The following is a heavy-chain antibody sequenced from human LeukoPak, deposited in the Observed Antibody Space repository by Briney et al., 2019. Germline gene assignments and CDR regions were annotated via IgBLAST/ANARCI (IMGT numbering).Heavy chain of an antibody. CDR3: TTVDIVATIQGGFWYYGMDV. CDR2: SKSKTDGGTT. V-gene: IGHV3-15*01. Sequence: GGSLRLSCAASGFTFSNAWMSWVRQAPGKGLEWVGRSKSKTDGGTTDYAAPVKGRFTISRDDAKNTLYLQMNSLKTEDTAVYYCTTVDIVATIQGGFWYYGMDVWGQGTTVTVSS. J-gene: IGHJ6*02. D-gene: IGHD5-12*01. CDR1: GFTFSNAW.